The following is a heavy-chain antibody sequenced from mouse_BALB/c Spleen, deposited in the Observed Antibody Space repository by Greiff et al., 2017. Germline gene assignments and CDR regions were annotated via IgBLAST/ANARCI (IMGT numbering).Heavy chain of an antibody. CDR1: GYTFTSYV. Sequence: VQLKESGPELVKPGASVKMSCKASGYTFTSYVMHWVKQKPGQGLEWIGYINPYNDGAKYNEKFKGKATLTSDKSSSTAYMELSSLTSEDSAVYYCARRYGSSYDYAMDYWGQGTSVTVSS. V-gene: IGHV1-14*01. CDR2: INPYNDGA. J-gene: IGHJ4*01. D-gene: IGHD1-1*01. CDR3: ARRYGSSYDYAMDY.